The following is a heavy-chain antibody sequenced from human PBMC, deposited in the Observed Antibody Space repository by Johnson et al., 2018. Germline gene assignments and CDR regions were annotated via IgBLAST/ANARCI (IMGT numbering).Heavy chain of an antibody. CDR2: IRSKNDGGTA. Sequence: EVQLVETGGGLVKPGGSVRLSCAASGFAFSDARMSWVRQAPGRGLEWVGRIRSKNDGGTADYAAPVKDRFTFSRDESKNTGYLQMNSLKIEATAVYCCINPRDNWRGDCLQDWGQGALVTVSS. CDR1: GFAFSDAR. J-gene: IGHJ1*01. V-gene: IGHV3-15*01. CDR3: INPRDNWRGDCLQD. D-gene: IGHD2-21*02.